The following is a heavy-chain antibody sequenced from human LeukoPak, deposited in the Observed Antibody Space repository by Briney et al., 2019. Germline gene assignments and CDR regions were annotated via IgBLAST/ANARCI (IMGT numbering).Heavy chain of an antibody. CDR2: IIPIFGTA. CDR1: GGTFSSYA. V-gene: IGHV1-69*06. CDR3: ARDSANGHDY. J-gene: IGHJ4*02. Sequence: GASVKVSCKASGGTFSSYAISWVRQAPGQGLEWMGGIIPIFGTANYAQKFQGRVTITADKSTSTVYMELSSLRSEDTAVYYCARDSANGHDYWGQGTLVTVSS. D-gene: IGHD2-8*01.